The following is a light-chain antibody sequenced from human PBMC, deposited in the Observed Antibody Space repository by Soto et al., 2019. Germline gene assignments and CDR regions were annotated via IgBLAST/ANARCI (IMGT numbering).Light chain of an antibody. Sequence: DIQMTQSPSTLSASVGDRATITCRASQGIRYWLAWFQQKPGKAPRLLIYEASMLESGVPSRISGSGSGTEFTLTISSLQPDDFATYYCQQYTNYPWTFGQGTKVEIK. CDR2: EAS. CDR1: QGIRYW. CDR3: QQYTNYPWT. J-gene: IGKJ1*01. V-gene: IGKV1-5*03.